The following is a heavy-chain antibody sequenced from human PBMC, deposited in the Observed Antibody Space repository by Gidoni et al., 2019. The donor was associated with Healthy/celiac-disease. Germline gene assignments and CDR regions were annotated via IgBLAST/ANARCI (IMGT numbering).Heavy chain of an antibody. CDR2: IYHSGST. Sequence: QLQLQESGSGLVKPSQTMSLTCAVPGGSISSGGYSWSWIRQPPGKGLEWIGYIYHSGSTYYNPSLKSRVTISVDRSKNQFSLKLSSVTAADTAVYYCARTRGSGSYSDYWGQGTLVTVSS. J-gene: IGHJ4*02. CDR1: GGSISSGGYS. CDR3: ARTRGSGSYSDY. V-gene: IGHV4-30-2*01. D-gene: IGHD3-10*01.